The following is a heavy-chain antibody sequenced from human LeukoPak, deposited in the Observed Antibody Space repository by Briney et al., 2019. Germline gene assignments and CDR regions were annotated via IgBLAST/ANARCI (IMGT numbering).Heavy chain of an antibody. J-gene: IGHJ4*02. Sequence: QPGGSLRLSCAASGFTFSSYAMHWVRQAPGKGLEWVAVISYDGSNKYYADSVKGRFTISRDNSKNTLYLQMNSLRAEDTAVYYCSVVVVAAADYWGQGTLVTVSS. CDR1: GFTFSSYA. CDR2: ISYDGSNK. D-gene: IGHD2-15*01. V-gene: IGHV3-30*04. CDR3: SVVVVAAADY.